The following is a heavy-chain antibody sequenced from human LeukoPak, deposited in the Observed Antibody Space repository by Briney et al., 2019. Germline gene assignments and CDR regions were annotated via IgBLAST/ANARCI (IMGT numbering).Heavy chain of an antibody. CDR2: IRAYNGNT. Sequence: ASVKVSCKASGYTFTSYGISWVRQAPGQGLEWMGWIRAYNGNTNYAQKLQGRVTMTTDTSTSTAYMELRSLRSDDTAVYYCARVPHAGGYCSSTSCYYFDYWGQGTLVTVSS. V-gene: IGHV1-18*01. J-gene: IGHJ4*02. CDR1: GYTFTSYG. D-gene: IGHD2-2*03. CDR3: ARVPHAGGYCSSTSCYYFDY.